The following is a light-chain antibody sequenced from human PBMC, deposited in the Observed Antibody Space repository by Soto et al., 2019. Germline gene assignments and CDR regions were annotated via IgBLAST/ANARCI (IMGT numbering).Light chain of an antibody. Sequence: EIVLTPSPDTLSLSPVESATLSCRASQSVSRSLAWYQQKPGQAPRLLISDASTRATGIPARFSGSGSGTEFTLIISSLQSEDFALYYCHQYNSWPPGTFGQGTKVDIK. CDR3: HQYNSWPPGT. CDR2: DAS. J-gene: IGKJ2*01. CDR1: QSVSRS. V-gene: IGKV3-15*01.